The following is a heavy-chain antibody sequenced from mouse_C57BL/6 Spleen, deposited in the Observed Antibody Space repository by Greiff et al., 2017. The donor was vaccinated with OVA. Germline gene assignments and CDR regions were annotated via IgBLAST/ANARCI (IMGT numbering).Heavy chain of an antibody. CDR2: ISDGGSYT. CDR3: AREGSWDGTDYAMDY. V-gene: IGHV5-4*01. D-gene: IGHD4-1*01. J-gene: IGHJ4*01. CDR1: GFTFSSYA. Sequence: EVKLVESGGGLVKPGGSLKLSCAASGFTFSSYAMSWVRQTPEKRLEWVATISDGGSYTYYPDNVKGRFTISRDNAKNNLYLQMSHLKSEDTAMYYCAREGSWDGTDYAMDYWGQGTSVTVSS.